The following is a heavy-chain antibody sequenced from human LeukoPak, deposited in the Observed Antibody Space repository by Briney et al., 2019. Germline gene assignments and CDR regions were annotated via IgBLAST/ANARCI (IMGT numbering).Heavy chain of an antibody. CDR2: INHSGST. D-gene: IGHD3-10*01. CDR1: GGSFSGYY. Sequence: SETLSLTCAVYGGSFSGYYWSWIRQPPGKGLEWIGEINHSGSTNYNPSLKSRVTISVDTSKNQFSLKLSSVTAADTAVYYCARISEIWFRESLFDYWGQGTLVTVSS. V-gene: IGHV4-34*01. CDR3: ARISEIWFRESLFDY. J-gene: IGHJ4*02.